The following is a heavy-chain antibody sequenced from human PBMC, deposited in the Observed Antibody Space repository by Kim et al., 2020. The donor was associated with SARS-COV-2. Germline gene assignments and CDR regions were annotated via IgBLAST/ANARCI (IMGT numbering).Heavy chain of an antibody. CDR3: ARGTSGSGSFSNLLSLPSYYYYGMDV. D-gene: IGHD3-10*01. CDR2: ISYDGSNK. J-gene: IGHJ6*02. Sequence: GGSLRLSCAASGFTFSSYAMHWVRQAPGKGLEWVAVISYDGSNKYYADSVKGRFTISRDNSKNTLYLQMNSLRAEDTAVYYCARGTSGSGSFSNLLSLPSYYYYGMDVWGQGTTVTVSS. CDR1: GFTFSSYA. V-gene: IGHV3-30*04.